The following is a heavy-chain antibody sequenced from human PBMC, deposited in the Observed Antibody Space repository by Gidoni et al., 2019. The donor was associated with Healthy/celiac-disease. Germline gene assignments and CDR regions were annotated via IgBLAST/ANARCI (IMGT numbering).Heavy chain of an antibody. Sequence: QVQLVESGGGVVQPGRSLRLSCAASGFTFSSYCMPWVRQAPGKGLEWVAVIWYDGSNKYYADAVKGRFTISRDNSKNTLYLQMNSLRAEDTAVYYCARDPQLKPTEDMIVVDEPDYWGQGTLVTVSS. CDR1: GFTFSSYC. CDR2: IWYDGSNK. J-gene: IGHJ4*02. V-gene: IGHV3-33*01. CDR3: ARDPQLKPTEDMIVVDEPDY. D-gene: IGHD3-22*01.